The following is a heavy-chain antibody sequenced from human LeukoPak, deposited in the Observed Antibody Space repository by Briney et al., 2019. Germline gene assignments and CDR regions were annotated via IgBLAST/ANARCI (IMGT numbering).Heavy chain of an antibody. Sequence: PSQTLSLTCTVSGGSISSGDYYWSWIRQPPGKGLEWLGYIYYSGSTYYNPSLKSRVTISVDTSKNQFSLKLSSVTAADTAVYYCARAPHICSGGSCYYYYGMDVWGQGTTVTVSS. J-gene: IGHJ6*02. CDR2: IYYSGST. D-gene: IGHD2-15*01. CDR1: GGSISSGDYY. CDR3: ARAPHICSGGSCYYYYGMDV. V-gene: IGHV4-30-4*01.